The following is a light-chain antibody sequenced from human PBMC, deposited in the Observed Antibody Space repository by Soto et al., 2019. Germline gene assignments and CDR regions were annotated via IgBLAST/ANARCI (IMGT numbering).Light chain of an antibody. CDR2: EVT. V-gene: IGLV2-14*01. CDR3: SSYTTRSTYV. Sequence: QSALTQPASVSGSPGQSITISCTGTSRDIGFFNYVSWYQQFPGNAPKLIIFEVTNRPSGVSNCFSASKSGNTASLTISGLQAEDGADYYCSSYTTRSTYVFGTGTKLTVL. J-gene: IGLJ1*01. CDR1: SRDIGFFNY.